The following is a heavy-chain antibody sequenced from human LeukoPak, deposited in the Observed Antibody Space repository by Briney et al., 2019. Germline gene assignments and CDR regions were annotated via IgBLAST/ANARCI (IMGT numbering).Heavy chain of an antibody. CDR1: GFTFSSYA. Sequence: PGGSLRLSCAASGFTFSSYAMHWVRQAPGKGLEWVAVISYDGSNKYYADSVKGRFTISRDNSKNTLYLQMNSLRAEDTAVYYCARSLPPPWTPFDYWGQGTLVTVSS. D-gene: IGHD1-1*01. V-gene: IGHV3-30-3*01. CDR2: ISYDGSNK. J-gene: IGHJ4*02. CDR3: ARSLPPPWTPFDY.